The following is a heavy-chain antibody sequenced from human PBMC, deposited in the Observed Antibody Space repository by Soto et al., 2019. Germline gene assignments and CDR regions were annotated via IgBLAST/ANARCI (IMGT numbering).Heavy chain of an antibody. CDR1: GDSVSRGHYY. V-gene: IGHV4-61*01. D-gene: IGHD3-10*01. Sequence: PSATLSLACSVCGDSVSRGHYYLTWILQPPWKGLEWIVYIYSLGSSDYNPSIKSRVTISLEPYKNQFSLHLTSVTAADTAVYYCARGLAQATWGHRTMDTVSS. CDR2: IYSLGSS. CDR3: ARGLAQAT. J-gene: IGHJ5*01.